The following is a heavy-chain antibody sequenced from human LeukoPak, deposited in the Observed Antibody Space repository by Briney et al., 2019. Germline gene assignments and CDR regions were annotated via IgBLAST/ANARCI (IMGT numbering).Heavy chain of an antibody. J-gene: IGHJ4*02. CDR2: ISGSSSHR. CDR3: ARDATNGYPDY. CDR1: GFTFSSHN. Sequence: GGSLRLSCAASGFTFSSHNMNWVRQPPGNGLEWVSSISGSSSHRFYVDSVKGRFTISRDNAINSLFPLMNRLRAEDTAVYYCARDATNGYPDYWGQGTLVTVSS. V-gene: IGHV3-21*01. D-gene: IGHD5-24*01.